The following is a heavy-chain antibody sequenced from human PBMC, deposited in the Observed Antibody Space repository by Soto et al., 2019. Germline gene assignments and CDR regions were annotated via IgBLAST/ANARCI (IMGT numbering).Heavy chain of an antibody. D-gene: IGHD5-18*01. CDR1: GFTVSSNY. V-gene: IGHV3-53*04. CDR3: ARSPYSYGYLGYFDY. Sequence: GGSLRLSCAASGFTVSSNYMSWVRQAPGKGLEWVSVIYSGGSTYYADSVKGRFTISRHNSKNTLYLQMNSLRAEDTAVDYCARSPYSYGYLGYFDYWGQGTLVTVSS. CDR2: IYSGGST. J-gene: IGHJ4*02.